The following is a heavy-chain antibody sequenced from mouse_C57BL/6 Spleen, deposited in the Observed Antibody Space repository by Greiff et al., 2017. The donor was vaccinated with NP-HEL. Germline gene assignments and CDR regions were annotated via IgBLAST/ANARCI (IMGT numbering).Heavy chain of an antibody. D-gene: IGHD1-1*01. J-gene: IGHJ3*01. V-gene: IGHV5-4*01. CDR1: GFTFSSYA. Sequence: DVMLVESGGGLVKPGGSLKLSCAASGFTFSSYAMSWVRQTPEKRLEWVATISDGGSYTYYPDNVKGRFTISRDNAKNNRYLQMSHLKSEDTAMYYCARDETFYYGSRGAWFAYWGQGTLVTVSA. CDR3: ARDETFYYGSRGAWFAY. CDR2: ISDGGSYT.